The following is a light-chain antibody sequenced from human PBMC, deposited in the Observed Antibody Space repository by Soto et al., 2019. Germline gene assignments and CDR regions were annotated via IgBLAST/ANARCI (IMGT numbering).Light chain of an antibody. V-gene: IGKV3-15*01. CDR3: QQYTNWPPYT. J-gene: IGKJ2*01. Sequence: EIVMTQSPATLSVSPGERATLSCRASQSASRNLAWYQQKPGQAPRLLISGASTRATGIPARFSGSGSGTEFTLTISSLQSEDFAVYDCQQYTNWPPYTFGQGTKLEIK. CDR1: QSASRN. CDR2: GAS.